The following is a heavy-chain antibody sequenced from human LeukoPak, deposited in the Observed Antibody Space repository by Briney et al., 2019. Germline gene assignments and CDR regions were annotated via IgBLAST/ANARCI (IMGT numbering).Heavy chain of an antibody. CDR1: GFTFRDYW. Sequence: SGGSLRLLCAPSGFTFRDYWMNWVRQAPGKGLEWVANIKQDGSEEHYVDSVKGRFTISRDNAKNSLYLQMNSLRVDDTAVYYCARDRGGAESHGFDAFDLWGQGTIVTVSS. CDR2: IKQDGSEE. J-gene: IGHJ3*01. V-gene: IGHV3-7*01. CDR3: ARDRGGAESHGFDAFDL. D-gene: IGHD2-15*01.